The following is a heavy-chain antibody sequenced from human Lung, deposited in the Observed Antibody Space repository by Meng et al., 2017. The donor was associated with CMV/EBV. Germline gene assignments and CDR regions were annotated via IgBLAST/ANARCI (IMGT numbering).Heavy chain of an antibody. CDR3: ANAWNYDMVA. CDR2: VQPDGVTK. Sequence: GGSXRLSCAASGYGFRNYGMHWVRQAPGKGLVWVASVQPDGVTKEYGNSVKGRFTISRDNSKNTLSLQMNGLRSDDTAVYFCANAWNYDMVAWGRGTTVTVSS. CDR1: GYGFRNYG. V-gene: IGHV3-30*02. J-gene: IGHJ6*03. D-gene: IGHD1-1*01.